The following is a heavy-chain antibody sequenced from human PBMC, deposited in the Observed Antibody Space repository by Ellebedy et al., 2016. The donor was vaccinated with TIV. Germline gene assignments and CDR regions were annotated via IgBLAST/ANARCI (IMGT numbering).Heavy chain of an antibody. V-gene: IGHV3-30-3*01. J-gene: IGHJ4*03. CDR2: ISYDGSNK. CDR1: GFTFSSYA. Sequence: GESLKISCAASGFTFSSYAMHWVRQAPGKGLEWVAVISYDGSNKFYADSVKGRFTISRDNSKNSLYLQMDSLRAEETAVYYCARDQGWAYPGSTRFDYWGQGTLVTVSS. D-gene: IGHD3-10*01. CDR3: ARDQGWAYPGSTRFDY.